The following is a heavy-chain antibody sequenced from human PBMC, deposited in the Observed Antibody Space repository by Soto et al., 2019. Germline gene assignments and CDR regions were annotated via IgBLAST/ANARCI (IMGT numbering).Heavy chain of an antibody. J-gene: IGHJ5*02. CDR1: GGSISSSSYY. V-gene: IGHV4-39*01. CDR3: ARLPNYDFWIQNWFDP. D-gene: IGHD3-3*01. Sequence: SATLSLTCTVSGGSISSSSYYWGWIRQPPGKGLEWIGSIYYSGSTYYNPSLKSRVTVSVDTSKNQFSLKLSSVTAADTAVYYCARLPNYDFWIQNWFDPWGQGTLVTVSS. CDR2: IYYSGST.